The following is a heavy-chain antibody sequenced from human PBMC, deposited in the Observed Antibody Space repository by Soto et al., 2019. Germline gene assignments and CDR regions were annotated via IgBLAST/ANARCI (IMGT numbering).Heavy chain of an antibody. V-gene: IGHV4-59*01. CDR2: IYYSGST. J-gene: IGHJ5*02. Sequence: QVQLQESGPGLVKPSETLSLTCTVSGGSISSYYWSWIRQPPGKGLEWIGYIYYSGSTNYNPSLKSRVTISVDTSKNQFSLKLSSVTAADTAVYYCARATDFWSGYYTGWFDPWGQGTLVTVSS. CDR1: GGSISSYY. CDR3: ARATDFWSGYYTGWFDP. D-gene: IGHD3-3*01.